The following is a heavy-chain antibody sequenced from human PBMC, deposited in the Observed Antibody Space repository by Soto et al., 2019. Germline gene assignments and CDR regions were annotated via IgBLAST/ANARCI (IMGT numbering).Heavy chain of an antibody. CDR3: ARDYYDSSGYSNWFDP. CDR1: GYTFTNYG. V-gene: IGHV1-18*01. CDR2: ISAYNGNT. D-gene: IGHD3-22*01. Sequence: ASVKVSCKASGYTFTNYGISWVRQAPGQGLEWMGWISAYNGNTKYAQKLQGRVTMTTDTSTSTAYMELRSLRSDDTAVYYCARDYYDSSGYSNWFDPWGQGTLVTVSS. J-gene: IGHJ5*02.